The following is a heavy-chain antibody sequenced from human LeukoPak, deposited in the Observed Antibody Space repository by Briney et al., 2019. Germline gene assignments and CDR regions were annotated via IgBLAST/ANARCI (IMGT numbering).Heavy chain of an antibody. J-gene: IGHJ6*03. D-gene: IGHD4-11*01. CDR1: GGSISSSSYY. Sequence: PSETLSLTCTVSGGSISSSSYYWGWIRQPPGKGLEWIGSIYYSGSTNYNPSLKSRVTISVDTSKNQFSLKLSSVTAADTAVYYCAQLTLRGPRYYSNYGFGSMDVWGKGTTVTVSS. CDR3: AQLTLRGPRYYSNYGFGSMDV. CDR2: IYYSGST. V-gene: IGHV4-39*07.